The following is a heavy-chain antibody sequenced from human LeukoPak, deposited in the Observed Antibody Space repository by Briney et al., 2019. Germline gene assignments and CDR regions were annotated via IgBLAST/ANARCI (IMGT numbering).Heavy chain of an antibody. Sequence: GESLKISCKGSGYSLTSYWIGWVRQMPGKGLEWMGIIYPGDSDTRYSPSFQGQVTISADKSISTAYLQWSSLKASDTAMYYCARQIGVGATATYYYYYMDVWGKGTTVTVSS. CDR1: GYSLTSYW. V-gene: IGHV5-51*01. D-gene: IGHD1-26*01. CDR2: IYPGDSDT. CDR3: ARQIGVGATATYYYYYMDV. J-gene: IGHJ6*03.